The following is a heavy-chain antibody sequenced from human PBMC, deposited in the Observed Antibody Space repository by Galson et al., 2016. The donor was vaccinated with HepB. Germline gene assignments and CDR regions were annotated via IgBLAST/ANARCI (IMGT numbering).Heavy chain of an antibody. CDR2: TYYRSKWYN. V-gene: IGHV6-1*01. CDR1: GDSVSSNNVA. J-gene: IGHJ4*02. Sequence: CAISGDSVSSNNVAWHWIRQSPSRGLECLGRTYYRSKWYNEYEVSVKSRITVIPDTSKNQFSLQLKSVTPEDTAVYYCAREISVWGFDQWGQGTQVTVSS. D-gene: IGHD5/OR15-5a*01. CDR3: AREISVWGFDQ.